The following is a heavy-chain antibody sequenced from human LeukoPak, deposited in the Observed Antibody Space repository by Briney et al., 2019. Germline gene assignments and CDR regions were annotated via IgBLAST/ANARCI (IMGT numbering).Heavy chain of an antibody. D-gene: IGHD3-16*01. CDR2: ISSSGSYI. V-gene: IGHV3-21*01. CDR3: ARDHLSRGSTNAMENRLAFDI. J-gene: IGHJ3*02. Sequence: PGGSLRLSCAASAFTFSSYSMNWVRQAPGKGLEWVSSISSSGSYIYYADSVKGRFTISRDNAKNSLYLQMNSLRAEDTAVYYCARDHLSRGSTNAMENRLAFDIWGQGTMVTVSS. CDR1: AFTFSSYS.